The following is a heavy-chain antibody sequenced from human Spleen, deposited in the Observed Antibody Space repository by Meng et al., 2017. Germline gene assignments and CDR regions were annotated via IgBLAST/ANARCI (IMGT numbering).Heavy chain of an antibody. J-gene: IGHJ4*02. Sequence: QLQLQESGPGLVKPSETLSLTCTVSGGSISSSFFYWGWVRQPPGKGLEWMGSIYYTGSTYYNPSLKSRVTISIDTSKNQFSLKLSSVTAADTAVYYCARLDDTGIDYWGQGILVTV. CDR3: ARLDDTGIDY. V-gene: IGHV4-39*01. D-gene: IGHD5-18*01. CDR1: GGSISSSFFY. CDR2: IYYTGST.